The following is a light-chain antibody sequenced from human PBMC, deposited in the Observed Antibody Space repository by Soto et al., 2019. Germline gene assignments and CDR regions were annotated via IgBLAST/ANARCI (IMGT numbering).Light chain of an antibody. CDR3: QQYGSSRWT. V-gene: IGKV3-20*01. Sequence: EIVLTQSPGTLSLSPGERATLSCRASQRVGSNYLAWYQQKPGQPPRLLIHDASRRATGIPDRFTGSGSGADFTLTISRLEPEDFAVYYCQQYGSSRWTFGQGTKVEIK. CDR1: QRVGSNY. CDR2: DAS. J-gene: IGKJ1*01.